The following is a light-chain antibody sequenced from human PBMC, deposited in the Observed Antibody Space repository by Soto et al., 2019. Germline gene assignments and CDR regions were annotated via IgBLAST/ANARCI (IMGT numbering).Light chain of an antibody. Sequence: QSALTQPPSASGSPGQSVTISCTGTSSDVGGYDFVSWYQQHPGKAPTLMIYEVTKRPSGVPDRFSGSKAGSTAALTGSGLQAEDEADYYCTSYAGSNNVLFGGGTKLTVL. CDR3: TSYAGSNNVL. V-gene: IGLV2-8*01. CDR1: SSDVGGYDF. CDR2: EVT. J-gene: IGLJ2*01.